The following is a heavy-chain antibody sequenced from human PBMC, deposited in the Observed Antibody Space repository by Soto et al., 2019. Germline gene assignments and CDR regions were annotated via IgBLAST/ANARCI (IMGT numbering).Heavy chain of an antibody. D-gene: IGHD3-22*01. J-gene: IGHJ6*02. Sequence: QVQLVQSGAEVKKPGASVKVSCKASGYTFTSYGISWVRQAPGQGLEWMGWISAYNGNTNYAQKLQGRVTMTTDTSTSTAYMELRSLRSDDTAVYYCERAPRSDSRGYYYYYYYGMDVWGQGTTVTVSS. CDR1: GYTFTSYG. CDR2: ISAYNGNT. CDR3: ERAPRSDSRGYYYYYYYGMDV. V-gene: IGHV1-18*04.